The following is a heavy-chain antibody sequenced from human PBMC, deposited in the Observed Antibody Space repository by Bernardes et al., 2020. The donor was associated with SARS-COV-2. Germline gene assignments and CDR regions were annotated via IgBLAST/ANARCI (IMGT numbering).Heavy chain of an antibody. V-gene: IGHV3-30*03. CDR1: GFTFTNYG. J-gene: IGHJ1*01. CDR3: VIGAVAGTESFAF. CDR2: ISYDAQFQ. Sequence: GGSLRLSCAGSGFTFTNYGMHWVRQAPGMGLEWVSTISYDAQFQYYGDSVKGRFTISKDNSQNTLFLQMNSLRRDDTAVYFCVIGAVAGTESFAFWGRGTLVTVSS. D-gene: IGHD6-19*01.